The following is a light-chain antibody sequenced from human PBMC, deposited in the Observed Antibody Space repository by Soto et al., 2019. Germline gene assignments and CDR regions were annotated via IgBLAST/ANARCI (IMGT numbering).Light chain of an antibody. CDR1: RGISSY. CDR3: QQLNSYPIT. V-gene: IGKV1-9*01. J-gene: IGKJ5*01. CDR2: AAS. Sequence: IPLTQSPSSLSASVGDRVTVTCRASRGISSYLAWYQQKPGKAPKLLIYAASTLQSGVPSRFSGSGSGTDFTLTISSLQPEDSATYYCQQLNSYPITFGQGTRLEIK.